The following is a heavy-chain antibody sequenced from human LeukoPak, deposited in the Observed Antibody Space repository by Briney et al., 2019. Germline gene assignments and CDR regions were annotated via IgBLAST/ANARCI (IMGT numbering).Heavy chain of an antibody. J-gene: IGHJ5*02. CDR1: GYTFTSYY. Sequence: GASVKVSCKASGYTFTSYYIHWVRQAPGQGLEWMGVVNPSGGSTNYAQKFQGRVTMTRDTSTRTVYLELSSLRSEDTAVYYCARIGGNTYYYGSGSYRDWFDPWGQGTLVTVSS. V-gene: IGHV1-46*01. CDR3: ARIGGNTYYYGSGSYRDWFDP. CDR2: VNPSGGST. D-gene: IGHD3-10*01.